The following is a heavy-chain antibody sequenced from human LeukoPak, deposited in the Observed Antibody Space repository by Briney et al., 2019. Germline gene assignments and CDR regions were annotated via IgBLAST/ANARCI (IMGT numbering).Heavy chain of an antibody. J-gene: IGHJ4*02. CDR1: GFTFSSYA. CDR3: AKGPLIEVAGTTWDY. V-gene: IGHV3-30*02. CDR2: IRYDGSNK. Sequence: GGSLRLSCAASGFTFSSYAMHWVRQAPGKGLEWVAFIRYDGSNKYYADSVKGRFTISRDNSKNTLYLQMNSLRAEDTAVYYCAKGPLIEVAGTTWDYWGQGTLVTVSS. D-gene: IGHD6-19*01.